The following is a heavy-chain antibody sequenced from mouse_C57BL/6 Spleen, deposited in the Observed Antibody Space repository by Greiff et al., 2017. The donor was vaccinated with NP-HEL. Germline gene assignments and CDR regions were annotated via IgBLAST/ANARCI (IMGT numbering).Heavy chain of an antibody. CDR2: ISSGGSYT. J-gene: IGHJ1*03. Sequence: EVQLQQSGGDLVKPGGSLKLSCAASGFTFSSYGMSWVRQTPDKRLEWVATISSGGSYTYYPDSVKGRFTISRDNAKNTLYLQMSSLKSEDTAMYYCARPAVVPSYWYFDVWGTGTTVTVSS. CDR3: ARPAVVPSYWYFDV. CDR1: GFTFSSYG. D-gene: IGHD1-1*01. V-gene: IGHV5-6*01.